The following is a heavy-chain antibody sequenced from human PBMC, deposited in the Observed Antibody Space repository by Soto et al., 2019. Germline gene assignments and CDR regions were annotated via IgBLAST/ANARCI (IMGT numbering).Heavy chain of an antibody. J-gene: IGHJ3*02. V-gene: IGHV1-69*02. CDR3: AKVTDIVVVRNDAFDI. D-gene: IGHD2-21*01. CDR1: GGTFSSYT. Sequence: SVKVSCKASGGTFSSYTISWVRQAPGQGLEWMGRIIPILGIANYAQKFQGRVTITADKSTSTAYMELSSLRSEDTAVYYCAKVTDIVVVRNDAFDIWGQGTMVTVSS. CDR2: IIPILGIA.